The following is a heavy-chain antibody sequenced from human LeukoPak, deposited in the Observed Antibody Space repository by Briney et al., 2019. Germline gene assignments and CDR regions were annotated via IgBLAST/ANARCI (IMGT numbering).Heavy chain of an antibody. Sequence: GASVKVSCKASGCTFTSYDINWVRQATGQGLEWMGWMNPNSGNTGYAQKFQGRVTMTRNTSISTAYMELSSLRSEDTAVYYCARSTYGDLYYYYGMDVWGQGTTVTVSS. V-gene: IGHV1-8*01. CDR2: MNPNSGNT. D-gene: IGHD3-10*01. CDR3: ARSTYGDLYYYYGMDV. CDR1: GCTFTSYD. J-gene: IGHJ6*02.